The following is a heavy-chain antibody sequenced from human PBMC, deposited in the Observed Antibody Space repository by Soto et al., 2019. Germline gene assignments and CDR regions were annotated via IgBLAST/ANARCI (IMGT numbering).Heavy chain of an antibody. Sequence: QLQLQESGSGLVKPSQTLSLTCAVSGGSISSGGYSWSWIRQPPGKGLEWIGYIYHSGSTYYNPSVNSRVTISVDRSKNQYSLRLSSVAAADTAVYYCAREAWDYYDSSGYYSPSWFDPWGQGTLVTVSS. D-gene: IGHD3-22*01. CDR1: GGSISSGGYS. V-gene: IGHV4-30-2*01. J-gene: IGHJ5*02. CDR2: IYHSGST. CDR3: AREAWDYYDSSGYYSPSWFDP.